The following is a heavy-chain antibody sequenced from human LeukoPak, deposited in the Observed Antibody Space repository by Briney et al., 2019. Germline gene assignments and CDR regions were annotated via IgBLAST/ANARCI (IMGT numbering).Heavy chain of an antibody. Sequence: GGSLRLSCAASGFKFDNYEMSWVRQAPGKGLEWVSTISGTGDDTYYADSVKGRFTISRDKFKDTVSLEMNSLRGEDTAVYYCAREWSLRRWFDYWGQGTLVTVSS. V-gene: IGHV3-23*01. J-gene: IGHJ5*01. CDR3: AREWSLRRWFDY. CDR1: GFKFDNYE. CDR2: ISGTGDDT. D-gene: IGHD3-22*01.